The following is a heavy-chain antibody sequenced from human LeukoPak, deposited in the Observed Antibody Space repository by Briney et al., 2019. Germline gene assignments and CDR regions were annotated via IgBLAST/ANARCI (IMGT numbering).Heavy chain of an antibody. J-gene: IGHJ6*03. CDR2: INHSGST. CDR3: ARLAFALYYYYYMDV. Sequence: PSETLSLTCAVYGGSFSGYYWSWIRQPPGKWLEWIGEINHSGSTNYNPSLKSRVTISVDTSKYQFSLKLSSVTAADTAVYYCARLAFALYYYYYMDVWGKGTTVTVSS. V-gene: IGHV4-34*01. CDR1: GGSFSGYY.